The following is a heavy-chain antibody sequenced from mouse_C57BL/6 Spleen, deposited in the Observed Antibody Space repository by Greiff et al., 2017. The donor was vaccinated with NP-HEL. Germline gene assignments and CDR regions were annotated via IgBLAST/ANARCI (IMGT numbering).Heavy chain of an antibody. J-gene: IGHJ2*01. V-gene: IGHV5-17*01. CDR3: AKGDTTVVGYFDY. CDR2: ISSGSSTI. CDR1: GFTFSDYG. Sequence: EVKLMESGGGLVKPGGSLKLSCAASGFTFSDYGMHWVRQAPEKGLEWVAYISSGSSTIYYADTVKGRFTISRDNAKNTLFLQMPSLRSEDTAMYYCAKGDTTVVGYFDYWGQGTTLTVSS. D-gene: IGHD1-1*01.